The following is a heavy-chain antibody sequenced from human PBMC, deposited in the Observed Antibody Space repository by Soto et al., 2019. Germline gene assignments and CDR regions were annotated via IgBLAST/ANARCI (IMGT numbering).Heavy chain of an antibody. CDR2: IDPNSGAA. V-gene: IGHV1-2*02. CDR1: GYTFTGYY. J-gene: IGHJ4*02. D-gene: IGHD4-4*01. CDR3: ERSTLTDYSIDY. Sequence: VASVKVSCKPSGYTFTGYYIHWVRQAPGQGLEWMGWIDPNSGAANYALKFQGRVTMTRDTSISAAYMELNSLTSDDTAVYYCERSTLTDYSIDYWGQGTLVTVSS.